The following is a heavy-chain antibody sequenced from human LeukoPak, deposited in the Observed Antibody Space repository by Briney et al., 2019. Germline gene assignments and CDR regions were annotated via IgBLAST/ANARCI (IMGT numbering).Heavy chain of an antibody. CDR1: GGSISTYY. J-gene: IGHJ4*02. CDR2: ISDRDGA. CDR3: ARLPTH. D-gene: IGHD4-17*01. Sequence: PSETLSLTCTVSGGSISTYYWSWIRQPPGKGLEWIGYISDRDGAAYNPSLKSRVTLSIDTSKTHFSLKLNSVTAADTAVYYCARLPTHWGQGTLVTVSS. V-gene: IGHV4-59*08.